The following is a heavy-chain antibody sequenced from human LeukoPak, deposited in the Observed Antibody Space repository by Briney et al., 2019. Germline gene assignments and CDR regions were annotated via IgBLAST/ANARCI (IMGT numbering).Heavy chain of an antibody. D-gene: IGHD3-10*01. J-gene: IGHJ5*02. CDR2: ISGSGGST. V-gene: IGHV3-23*01. CDR3: AKVLLPYYYGSGSA. Sequence: GGSLRLSCAASGFTFSSYAMSWVRQAPGKGLEWVSAISGSGGSTYYADSVKGRFTISRDNSKNTLYLQMNSLRAEDTAVYYCAKVLLPYYYGSGSAWGQGTLVTASS. CDR1: GFTFSSYA.